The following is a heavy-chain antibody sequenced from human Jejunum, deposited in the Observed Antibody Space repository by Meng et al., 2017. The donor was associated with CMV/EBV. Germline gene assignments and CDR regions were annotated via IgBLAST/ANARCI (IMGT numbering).Heavy chain of an antibody. CDR1: GYTFTSYA. CDR3: ARDKIAVAGITGDY. V-gene: IGHV7-4-1*02. Sequence: HVQLVPSGSELKTPGASVKSSCKASGYTFTSYAMNWVRQAPGQGPEWMGWINTNTGNPTYAQGFTGRFVFSLDTSVSTAYLQISSLKAEDTAVYYCARDKIAVAGITGDYWDQGTLVTVSS. J-gene: IGHJ4*02. CDR2: INTNTGNP. D-gene: IGHD6-19*01.